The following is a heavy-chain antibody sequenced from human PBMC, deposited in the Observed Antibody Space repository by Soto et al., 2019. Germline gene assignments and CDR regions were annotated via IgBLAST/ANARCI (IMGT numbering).Heavy chain of an antibody. Sequence: SVKVSCKASGGSFSAYGTNWVRQAPGQGLEWMGGIIPLIGTAKYAQKFQGRVTITADRSTSTAYIELTSLRFNDTAVYYCPKGSGPMEAWGQGAMVTVSS. CDR2: IIPLIGTA. J-gene: IGHJ5*02. V-gene: IGHV1-69*06. D-gene: IGHD1-26*01. CDR1: GGSFSAYG. CDR3: PKGSGPMEA.